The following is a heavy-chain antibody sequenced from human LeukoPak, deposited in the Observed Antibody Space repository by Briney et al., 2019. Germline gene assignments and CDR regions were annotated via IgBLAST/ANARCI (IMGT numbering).Heavy chain of an antibody. J-gene: IGHJ3*02. Sequence: GRSLRLSCAASGLTFSSYAMHWVRQAPGKGLEWVAVISYDGSNKYYADSVKGRFTISRDNSKNTLYLQMNSLRAEDTAVYYCAREILSAFDIWGQGTMVTVSS. CDR2: ISYDGSNK. CDR3: AREILSAFDI. V-gene: IGHV3-30-3*01. CDR1: GLTFSSYA.